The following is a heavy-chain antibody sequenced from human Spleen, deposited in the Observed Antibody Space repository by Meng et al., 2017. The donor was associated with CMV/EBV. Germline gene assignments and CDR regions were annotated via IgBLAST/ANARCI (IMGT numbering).Heavy chain of an antibody. CDR2: IYHSGST. Sequence: SETLSLTCAVYGGSFSGYYWSWIRQPPGKGLEWIGSIYHSGSTYYNPSLKSRVTISVDTSKNQFSLKLRSVTAADTAVYYCARVDLEWLLQYYFDYWGQGTLVTVSS. CDR1: GGSFSGYY. CDR3: ARVDLEWLLQYYFDY. J-gene: IGHJ4*02. V-gene: IGHV4-34*01. D-gene: IGHD3-3*01.